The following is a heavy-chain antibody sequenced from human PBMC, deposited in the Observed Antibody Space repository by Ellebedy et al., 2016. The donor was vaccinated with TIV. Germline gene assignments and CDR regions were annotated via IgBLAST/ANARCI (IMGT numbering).Heavy chain of an antibody. CDR3: ARRGYSSGPYWAFDI. V-gene: IGHV1-2*04. CDR2: INPNSGGT. J-gene: IGHJ3*02. D-gene: IGHD6-19*01. CDR1: GYTFTSYY. Sequence: ASVKVSCKASGYTFTSYYMHWVRQAPGQGLEWMGWINPNSGGTNYAQKFQGWVTMTRDTSISTAYIELSRLTSDDTAMYYCARRGYSSGPYWAFDIWGQGTLVTVPS.